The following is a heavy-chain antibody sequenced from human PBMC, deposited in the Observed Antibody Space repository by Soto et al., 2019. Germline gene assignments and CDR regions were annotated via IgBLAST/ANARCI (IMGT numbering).Heavy chain of an antibody. CDR3: ARRGQQLGLYYYYGMDV. D-gene: IGHD6-13*01. CDR1: GGSISSSSYY. Sequence: SETLSLTCTVFGGSISSSSYYWGWIRQPPGKGLEWIGSIYYSGSTYYNPSLKSRVTISVDTSKNQFSLKLSSVTAADTAVYYCARRGQQLGLYYYYGMDVWGQGTTVTVSS. J-gene: IGHJ6*02. V-gene: IGHV4-39*01. CDR2: IYYSGST.